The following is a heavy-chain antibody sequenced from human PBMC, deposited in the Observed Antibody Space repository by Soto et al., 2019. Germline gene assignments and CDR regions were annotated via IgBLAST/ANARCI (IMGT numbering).Heavy chain of an antibody. CDR2: ISYDGNIK. J-gene: IGHJ4*02. V-gene: IGHV3-30*03. Sequence: QVQLVESGGGVVQPGRSLRLSCAASGFTFSNFGMQWVRQAPGKGLEWVASISYDGNIKYSADSVKGRFTISRDNSKNTLYLQMNSLRSEDKAVYYCARFWGAVTAAVEDYWGQGTLVTVSS. CDR1: GFTFSNFG. D-gene: IGHD6-13*01. CDR3: ARFWGAVTAAVEDY.